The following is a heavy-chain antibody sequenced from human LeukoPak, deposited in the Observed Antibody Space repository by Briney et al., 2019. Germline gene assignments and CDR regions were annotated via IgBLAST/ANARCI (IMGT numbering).Heavy chain of an antibody. V-gene: IGHV4-59*01. D-gene: IGHD2-15*01. CDR3: ARGLGDCSPVSSGGSCYSDYYYYYGMDV. CDR1: GGSISSYY. J-gene: IGHJ6*02. Sequence: PSETLSLTCTVSGGSISSYYWSWIRQPPGKGLEWIGYIYYSGSTNYNPSLKSRVTISVDTSKNQFSLKLSSVTAADTAVYYCARGLGDCSPVSSGGSCYSDYYYYYGMDVWGQGTTVTVSS. CDR2: IYYSGST.